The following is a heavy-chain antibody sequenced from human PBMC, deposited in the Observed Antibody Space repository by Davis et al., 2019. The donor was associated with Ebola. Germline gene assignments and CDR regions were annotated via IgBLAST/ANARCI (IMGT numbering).Heavy chain of an antibody. CDR3: ARHQSTSFDY. Sequence: GSLRLSCTVSGGSISSYYWSWIRQPPGKGLEWIGYIYYSGSTNYNPSLKSRVTISVDTSKNQFSLKLNSLTAADTAVYYCARHQSTSFDYWGQGTLVTVSS. J-gene: IGHJ4*02. V-gene: IGHV4-59*08. CDR1: GGSISSYY. CDR2: IYYSGST.